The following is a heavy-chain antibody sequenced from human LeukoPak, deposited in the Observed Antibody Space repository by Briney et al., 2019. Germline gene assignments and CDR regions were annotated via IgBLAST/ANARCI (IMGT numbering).Heavy chain of an antibody. V-gene: IGHV3-30*01. CDR1: GFTFSSYD. CDR3: ARENGWGGYSTYYFDY. J-gene: IGHJ4*02. Sequence: GVSLRLSCAASGFTFSSYDMHWVRQAPGKGLEWVAVISYDGSNKYYADSVKGRSTISRDNSKNTLYLQMNSLRAEDTAVYYCARENGWGGYSTYYFDYWGQGTLVTVSS. CDR2: ISYDGSNK. D-gene: IGHD3-3*01.